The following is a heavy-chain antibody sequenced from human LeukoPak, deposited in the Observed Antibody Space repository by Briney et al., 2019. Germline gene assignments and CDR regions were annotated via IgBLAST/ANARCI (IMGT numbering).Heavy chain of an antibody. D-gene: IGHD6-19*01. CDR3: AKDARRTSGWYFFDY. CDR1: GFAFSNQA. V-gene: IGHV3-23*01. CDR2: ISDSGDIT. J-gene: IGHJ4*02. Sequence: GGSLRLSCAASGFAFSNQAMGWVRQASGKGLEWVSVISDSGDITYYADSVKGRFTISRDNSKNTLFLQMNSLRVEDTAIYYCAKDARRTSGWYFFDYWGQGASVTVSS.